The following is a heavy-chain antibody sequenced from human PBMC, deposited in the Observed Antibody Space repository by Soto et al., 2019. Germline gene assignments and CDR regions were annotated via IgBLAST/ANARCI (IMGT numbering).Heavy chain of an antibody. CDR3: ARVRTGYSSGWYRSIFDY. CDR1: GGSISSYY. CDR2: IYYSGST. Sequence: QVQLQESGPGLVKPSETLSLTCTVSGGSISSYYWSWIRQPPGKGLEWIGYIYYSGSTNYNPSLKSRVTISVDTSKNQLALKLSSVTAADTDVYYCARVRTGYSSGWYRSIFDYWGQGTLVTVSS. D-gene: IGHD6-19*01. J-gene: IGHJ4*02. V-gene: IGHV4-59*01.